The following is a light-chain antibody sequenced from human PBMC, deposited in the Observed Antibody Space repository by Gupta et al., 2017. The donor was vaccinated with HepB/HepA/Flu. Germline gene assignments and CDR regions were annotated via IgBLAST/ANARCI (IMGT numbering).Light chain of an antibody. J-gene: IGLJ3*02. CDR1: SSNIGSNY. Sequence: SVLTQPPSTSGTPVRRVTISCSGSSSNIGSNYVYWYQQLPGTAPKRLIYRNNQRPSGVPARFSGYKSGTYASPLTSGLRSEDEADDYCAASDASLSGRVFGGGTKLTVL. CDR2: RNN. CDR3: AASDASLSGRV. V-gene: IGLV1-47*01.